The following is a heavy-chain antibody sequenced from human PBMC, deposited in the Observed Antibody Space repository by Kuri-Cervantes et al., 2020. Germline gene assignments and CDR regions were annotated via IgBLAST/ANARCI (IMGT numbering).Heavy chain of an antibody. CDR1: GGSFSGYY. D-gene: IGHD3-10*01. J-gene: IGHJ5*02. CDR2: INHSGST. CDR3: ARGITFTMVRGVSTPFDP. Sequence: ESLKISCAVYGGSFSGYYWSWIRQPPGKGLEWIGEINHSGSTNYNPSLKSRVTISVDTSKNQFSLKLSSVTAADTAVYYCARGITFTMVRGVSTPFDPWGQGTLVTVSS. V-gene: IGHV4-34*01.